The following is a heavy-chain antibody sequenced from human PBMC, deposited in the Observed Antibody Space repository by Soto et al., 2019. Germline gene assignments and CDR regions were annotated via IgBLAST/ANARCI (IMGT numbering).Heavy chain of an antibody. D-gene: IGHD5-18*01. CDR2: FDPEDGET. Sequence: GASVKVSCKVSGYTLTELSMHWVRQAPGKGLERMGGFDPEDGETIYAQKFQGRVTMTEDTSTDTAYMELSSLRSEDTAVYYCATVSTAMVRGSFDYWGQGTLVTVSS. J-gene: IGHJ4*02. V-gene: IGHV1-24*01. CDR1: GYTLTELS. CDR3: ATVSTAMVRGSFDY.